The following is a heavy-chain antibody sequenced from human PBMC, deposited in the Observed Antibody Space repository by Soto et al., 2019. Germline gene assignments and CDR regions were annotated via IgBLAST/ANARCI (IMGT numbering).Heavy chain of an antibody. CDR2: MNPNSGNT. Sequence: ASVKVSCKASGYTFTSYDINWVRQATGQGLEWMGWMNPNSGNTGYAQKFQGRVTMTRNTSISTAYMELSSLRSEDTAVYYCARGGGAYSSSSWAFDIWGQGTRVTVSS. CDR1: GYTFTSYD. V-gene: IGHV1-8*01. J-gene: IGHJ3*02. CDR3: ARGGGAYSSSSWAFDI. D-gene: IGHD6-6*01.